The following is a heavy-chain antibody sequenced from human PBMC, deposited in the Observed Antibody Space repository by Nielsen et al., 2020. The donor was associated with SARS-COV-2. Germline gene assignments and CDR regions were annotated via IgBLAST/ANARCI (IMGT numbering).Heavy chain of an antibody. CDR1: GFTFSDYY. D-gene: IGHD5-12*01. CDR2: ISDSSSYR. J-gene: IGHJ3*02. CDR3: AKDGGATIALWYAFDI. V-gene: IGHV3-11*05. Sequence: GGSLRLSCAASGFTFSDYYMSWIRQVPGKGLEWLSKISDSSSYRNYADSVRGRFTISRDNAKNSLNLQMNSLRAEDTAVYYCAKDGGATIALWYAFDIWGQGTMVTVSS.